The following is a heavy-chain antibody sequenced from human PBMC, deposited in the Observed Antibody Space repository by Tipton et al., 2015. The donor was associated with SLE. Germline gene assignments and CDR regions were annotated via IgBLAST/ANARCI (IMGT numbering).Heavy chain of an antibody. CDR1: GGTFNNYA. Sequence: QSGPEVKKPGSSVKVSCKASGGTFNNYAISWVRQAPGQGLEWMGGIIPLSGTANYAKKLQGRFTITADTSPSTAYMELSSLRSDDTAIYYCARGSWGYWFFDLWGRGTPVIVSS. V-gene: IGHV1-69*06. D-gene: IGHD3-10*01. CDR2: IIPLSGTA. CDR3: ARGSWGYWFFDL. J-gene: IGHJ2*01.